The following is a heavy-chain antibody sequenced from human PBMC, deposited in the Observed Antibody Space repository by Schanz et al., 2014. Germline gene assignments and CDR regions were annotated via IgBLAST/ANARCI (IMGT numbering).Heavy chain of an antibody. CDR2: INPSGGST. J-gene: IGHJ4*02. CDR3: ARDGEAAAGCDY. CDR1: GYTFTSYY. D-gene: IGHD6-13*01. Sequence: QVQLVQSGAEVKKPGASVKVSCKASGYTFTSYYMHWVRQAPGQGLEWMGIINPSGGSTSYAQKFQGRVTMTRDTSTSTGDMELSSLRSEDTAVYYCARDGEAAAGCDYWGQGTLVTGSS. V-gene: IGHV1-46*03.